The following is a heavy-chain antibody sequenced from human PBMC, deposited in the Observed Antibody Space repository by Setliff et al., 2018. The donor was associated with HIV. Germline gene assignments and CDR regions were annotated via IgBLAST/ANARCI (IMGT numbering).Heavy chain of an antibody. CDR1: GYTLSELS. CDR3: ATTDPYSGSLYGMDV. D-gene: IGHD1-26*01. J-gene: IGHJ6*02. V-gene: IGHV1-24*01. Sequence: GASVKVSCKVSGYTLSELSRHWVRQGPGKGLEWMGGFDPEDGQRIYAQKFQGRVTMTEDTSTDTAYMELSSLSFEDTAVYYCATTDPYSGSLYGMDVWGQGTTVTVSS. CDR2: FDPEDGQR.